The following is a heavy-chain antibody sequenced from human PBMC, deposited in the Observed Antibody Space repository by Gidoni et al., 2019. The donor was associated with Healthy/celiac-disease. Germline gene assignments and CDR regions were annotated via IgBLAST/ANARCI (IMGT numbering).Heavy chain of an antibody. CDR3: ARSYGGPYYYYGMDV. CDR2: IYHSGST. V-gene: IGHV4-4*02. Sequence: QVQLQESGPGLVKPSGTLALTCAVSGGSSSSSNWWSWVRQPPGKGLEWIGEIYHSGSTNYNPSLKSRVTISVDKSKNQFSLTLSSVTAADTAVYYCARSYGGPYYYYGMDVWGQGTTVTVSS. D-gene: IGHD4-17*01. CDR1: GGSSSSSNW. J-gene: IGHJ6*02.